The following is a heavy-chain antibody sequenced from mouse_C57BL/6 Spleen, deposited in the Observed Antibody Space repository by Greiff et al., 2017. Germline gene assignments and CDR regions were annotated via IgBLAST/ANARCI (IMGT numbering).Heavy chain of an antibody. CDR3: ARGEDYDYAMDY. D-gene: IGHD2-4*01. J-gene: IGHJ4*01. CDR2: INPGSGGT. V-gene: IGHV1-54*01. Sequence: VKLMESGAELVRPGTSVKVSCKASGYAFTNYLIEWVKQRPGQGLEWIGVINPGSGGTNYNEKFKGKATLTADKSSSTAYMQLSSLTSEDSAVYFCARGEDYDYAMDYWGQGTSVTVSS. CDR1: GYAFTNYL.